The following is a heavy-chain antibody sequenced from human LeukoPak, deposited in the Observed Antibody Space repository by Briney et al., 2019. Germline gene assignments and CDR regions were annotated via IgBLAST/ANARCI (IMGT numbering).Heavy chain of an antibody. CDR2: INHSGST. D-gene: IGHD3-3*01. J-gene: IGHJ4*02. Sequence: SETLSLTCAVYGGSFSGYYWSWIRQPPGKGLEWIGEINHSGSTNYNPPLKSRVTISVDTSKNQFSLKLSSVTAADTAVYYCARGSTYYDFWSGYYSGPYSGYFDYWGQGTLVTVSS. V-gene: IGHV4-34*01. CDR1: GGSFSGYY. CDR3: ARGSTYYDFWSGYYSGPYSGYFDY.